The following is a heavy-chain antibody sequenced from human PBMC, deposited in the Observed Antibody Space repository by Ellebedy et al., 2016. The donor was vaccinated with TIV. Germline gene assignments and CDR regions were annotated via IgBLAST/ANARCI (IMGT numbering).Heavy chain of an antibody. CDR3: ARAKRGSYYSAFDI. J-gene: IGHJ3*02. CDR2: IYSDGST. Sequence: GESLKISXAASGVNVSSNYVSWVRQAPGKGLEWVSIIYSDGSTYYADSVKGRFTLSRDISKNTLFLQMNSLRAEDTAVYYCARAKRGSYYSAFDIWGQGTMVTVSS. D-gene: IGHD1-26*01. V-gene: IGHV3-53*01. CDR1: GVNVSSNY.